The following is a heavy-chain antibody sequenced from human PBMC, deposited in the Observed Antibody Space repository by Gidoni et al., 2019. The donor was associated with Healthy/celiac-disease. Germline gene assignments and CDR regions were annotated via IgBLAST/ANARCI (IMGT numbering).Heavy chain of an antibody. Sequence: EVQLVESGGGLVKPGGSLRLSCAASVFTFSSDSMNWVRQAPGKGVEWVSSISSSSIYIYYADSVKGRLTISRDNAKNSLYLQMNSRRAEDTAVYYCARAEKYGYGMDGWGQGTTVTVSS. V-gene: IGHV3-21*01. CDR3: ARAEKYGYGMDG. J-gene: IGHJ6*02. CDR2: ISSSSIYI. D-gene: IGHD2-8*01. CDR1: VFTFSSDS.